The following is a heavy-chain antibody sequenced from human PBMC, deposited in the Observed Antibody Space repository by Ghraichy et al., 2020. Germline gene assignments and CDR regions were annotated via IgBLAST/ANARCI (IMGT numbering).Heavy chain of an antibody. J-gene: IGHJ6*02. V-gene: IGHV4-31*03. Sequence: SETLSLTCTVSGGSISSGGYYWSWIRQHPGKGLEWIGYIYYSGSTYYNPSLKSRVTISVDTSKNQFSLKLSSVTAADTAVYYCARDYIVATISYYYYGMDVWGQGTTVTVSS. CDR1: GGSISSGGYY. D-gene: IGHD5-12*01. CDR3: ARDYIVATISYYYYGMDV. CDR2: IYYSGST.